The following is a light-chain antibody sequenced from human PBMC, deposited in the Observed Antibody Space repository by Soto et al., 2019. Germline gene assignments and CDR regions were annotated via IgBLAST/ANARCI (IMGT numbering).Light chain of an antibody. J-gene: IGKJ5*01. CDR2: GVS. Sequence: IVMTQSPANLSASPGERATLSCRASQSVSSDLAWYQQKPGQPPRLLIYGVSTRATGIPARLIGSGSGTEFTLTISSLQSEDFAVYYCQQYNNRPPITFGQGTRLEIK. CDR1: QSVSSD. V-gene: IGKV3-15*01. CDR3: QQYNNRPPIT.